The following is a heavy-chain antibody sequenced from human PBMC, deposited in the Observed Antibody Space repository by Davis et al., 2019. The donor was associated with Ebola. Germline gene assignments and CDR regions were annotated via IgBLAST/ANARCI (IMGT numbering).Heavy chain of an antibody. CDR3: ARPGGDPDYGMDV. Sequence: ASVKVSCQASRYTFTNYYMHWVRQAPGQGPEWMGRINPNSGGTNYAQKFQGRVTMTRDTYISTAYMELSRLRSDDTAVYYCARPGGDPDYGMDVWGKGTTVTVSS. D-gene: IGHD2-21*02. CDR1: RYTFTNYY. J-gene: IGHJ6*04. V-gene: IGHV1-2*06. CDR2: INPNSGGT.